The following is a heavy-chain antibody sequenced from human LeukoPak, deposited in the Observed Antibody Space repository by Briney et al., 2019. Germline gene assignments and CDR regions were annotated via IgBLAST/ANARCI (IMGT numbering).Heavy chain of an antibody. CDR2: IYYSGST. CDR3: ARTEYGSGSYYGYYYYMDV. V-gene: IGHV4-59*08. D-gene: IGHD3-10*01. CDR1: GGSISSYY. Sequence: SETLSLTCTVSGGSISSYYWSWIRQPPGKGLEWIGYIYYSGSTNYNPSLKSRVTISVDTSKNQFSLKLSSVTAADTAVYYCARTEYGSGSYYGYYYYMDVWGKGTTVTISS. J-gene: IGHJ6*03.